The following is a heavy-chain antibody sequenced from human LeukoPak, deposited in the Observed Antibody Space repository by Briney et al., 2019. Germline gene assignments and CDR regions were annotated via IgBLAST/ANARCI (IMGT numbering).Heavy chain of an antibody. CDR3: ATQRSGYSYGQQFDY. Sequence: ASVKVSCKASGYTFTSYGISWVRQAPGQALEWMGWITPFNGNTNYAQKFQDRVTITRDRSMSTAYMELSSLRSEDTAMYYCATQRSGYSYGQQFDYWGQGTLVTVSS. CDR2: ITPFNGNT. J-gene: IGHJ4*02. V-gene: IGHV1-45*02. CDR1: GYTFTSYG. D-gene: IGHD5-18*01.